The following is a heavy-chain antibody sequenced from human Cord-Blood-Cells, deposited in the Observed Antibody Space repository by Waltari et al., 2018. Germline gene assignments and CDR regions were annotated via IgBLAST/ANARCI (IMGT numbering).Heavy chain of an antibody. CDR1: GYPISSGYY. CDR2: IYHSGST. Sequence: QVQLQESGPGLVKPSETLSLTCAVSGYPISSGYYWGWIRQPPGKGLEWIGSIYHSGSTYYNPSLKSRVTISVDTSKNQFSLKLSSVTAADTAVYYCARSPLRYFDYWGQGTLVTVSS. V-gene: IGHV4-38-2*01. D-gene: IGHD3-3*01. CDR3: ARSPLRYFDY. J-gene: IGHJ4*02.